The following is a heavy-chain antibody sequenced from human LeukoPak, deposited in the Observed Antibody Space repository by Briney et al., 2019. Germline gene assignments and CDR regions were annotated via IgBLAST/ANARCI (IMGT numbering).Heavy chain of an antibody. Sequence: GGSLRLSCAASGFTFSSYAMSWVRQAPGKGREWVSAISGSGGSTYYADSVKGRFTISRDNSKNTLYLQMNSLRAEDTAVYYCAKGDYGDFTVFDYWGQGTLVTVSS. J-gene: IGHJ4*02. V-gene: IGHV3-23*01. D-gene: IGHD4-17*01. CDR3: AKGDYGDFTVFDY. CDR1: GFTFSSYA. CDR2: ISGSGGST.